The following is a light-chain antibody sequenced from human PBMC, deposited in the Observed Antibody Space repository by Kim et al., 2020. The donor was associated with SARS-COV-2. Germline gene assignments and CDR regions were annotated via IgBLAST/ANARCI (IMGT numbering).Light chain of an antibody. Sequence: YASWYQQKPGQAPVLVIYGKNNRPSGIPDRFSGSSSRNTASLTITGAQAEDEADYYCNSRDSSGNHRGVFGTGTKVTVL. CDR1: Y. CDR2: GKN. V-gene: IGLV3-19*01. J-gene: IGLJ1*01. CDR3: NSRDSSGNHRGV.